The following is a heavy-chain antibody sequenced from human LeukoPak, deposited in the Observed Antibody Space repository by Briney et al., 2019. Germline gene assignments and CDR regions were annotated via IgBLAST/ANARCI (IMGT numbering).Heavy chain of an antibody. Sequence: ASVKVSCKASGYTFINFGISWVRQAPGQGLEWMGWISANSDDTNYAQKFQGRVTMTRNTSISTAYMELSRLRSDDTAVYYCTRGSELVRDFDYWGQGTLVTVSS. CDR2: ISANSDDT. J-gene: IGHJ4*02. CDR3: TRGSELVRDFDY. D-gene: IGHD6-13*01. CDR1: GYTFINFG. V-gene: IGHV1-2*02.